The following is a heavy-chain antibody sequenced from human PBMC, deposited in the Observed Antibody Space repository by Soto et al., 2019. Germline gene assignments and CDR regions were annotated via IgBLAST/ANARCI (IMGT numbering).Heavy chain of an antibody. Sequence: QTVSLTSAISLVSFSSNIAAWNCIRQSPARGLEWLGRTYYRSKWYNDYAVSVKSRITINPDTSKNQFSLQLNSVTTEDTAVYYCAREKLALVTLNCFDPWGQGTLVTVSS. V-gene: IGHV6-1*01. CDR3: AREKLALVTLNCFDP. CDR2: TYYRSKWYN. J-gene: IGHJ5*02. CDR1: LVSFSSNIAA. D-gene: IGHD6-13*01.